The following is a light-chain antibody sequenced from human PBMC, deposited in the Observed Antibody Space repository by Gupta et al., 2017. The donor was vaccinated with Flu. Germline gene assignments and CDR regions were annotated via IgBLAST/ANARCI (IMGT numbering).Light chain of an antibody. CDR2: TAS. CDR1: QDISNY. Sequence: AIRLTQSPSPFSPSTGDRVTITCRASQDISNYLAWYQLKPRKAPKLLIYTASTLQSGVPSRFSGSGSGTDFTLTIRSLQSEDFADYYCQQYYTYPLTFGGGTKVEIK. J-gene: IGKJ4*01. V-gene: IGKV1-8*01. CDR3: QQYYTYPLT.